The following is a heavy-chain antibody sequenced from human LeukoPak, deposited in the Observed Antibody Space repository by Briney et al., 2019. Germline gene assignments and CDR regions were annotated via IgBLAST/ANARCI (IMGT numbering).Heavy chain of an antibody. D-gene: IGHD1-1*01. CDR1: GGSTSSYY. V-gene: IGHV4-59*01. CDR3: ARESGGVDY. CDR2: IYYSGST. Sequence: PSDTLSLTCTVSGGSTSSYYWSWIRQPPGKGLEWIGYIYYSGSTNYNPSLKSRVTISVDTSKNQFSLKLSSVTAADTAVYYCARESGGVDYWGQGTLVTVSS. J-gene: IGHJ4*02.